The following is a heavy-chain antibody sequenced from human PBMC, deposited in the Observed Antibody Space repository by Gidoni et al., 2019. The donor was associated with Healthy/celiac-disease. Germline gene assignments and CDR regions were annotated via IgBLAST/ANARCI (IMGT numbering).Heavy chain of an antibody. CDR3: ARVTTIAGPGEYYYMDV. V-gene: IGHV3-7*03. J-gene: IGHJ6*03. Sequence: EVQLVESGGGLVQPGGSLRLSCAASGFTFSSYWMSWVRQAPGKGLEWVANIKQDGSEKYYVDSVKGRFTISRDNAKNSLYLQMNSLRAEDTAVYYCARVTTIAGPGEYYYMDVWGKGTTVTVSS. D-gene: IGHD3-10*01. CDR1: GFTFSSYW. CDR2: IKQDGSEK.